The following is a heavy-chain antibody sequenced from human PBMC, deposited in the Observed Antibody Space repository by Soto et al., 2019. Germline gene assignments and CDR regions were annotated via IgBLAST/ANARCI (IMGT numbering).Heavy chain of an antibody. CDR2: IIPIPGTA. J-gene: IGHJ6*02. CDR1: GGTFGSYA. Sequence: QVQLVQSGAEVKKPGSSVKVSCKASGGTFGSYAISWVRQAPGQGLEWMGGIIPIPGTANYAQKFQGRVTAAADETTSTAYMERSSMRSEDTAVYYCARSQGSSTCLEIYYYYYGMDVWGQGTTVTVSS. V-gene: IGHV1-69*01. CDR3: ARSQGSSTCLEIYYYYYGMDV. D-gene: IGHD2-2*01.